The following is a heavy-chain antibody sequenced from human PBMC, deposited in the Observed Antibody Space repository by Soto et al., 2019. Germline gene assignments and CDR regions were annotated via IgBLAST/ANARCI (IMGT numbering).Heavy chain of an antibody. CDR3: ARGDIVLVPASEGNGFDP. D-gene: IGHD2-2*01. V-gene: IGHV1-46*01. J-gene: IGHJ5*02. Sequence: QVPLVQSGAEVKMPGTSVKVSCKASGYSFSPYHLHWVRQAPGQGLAWLGFINPAGGATTYAQTSQGRLRLTRETPTSTGSMELSRRGHDDTAVYDCARGDIVLVPASEGNGFDPWGQGTLVTVS. CDR1: GYSFSPYH. CDR2: INPAGGAT.